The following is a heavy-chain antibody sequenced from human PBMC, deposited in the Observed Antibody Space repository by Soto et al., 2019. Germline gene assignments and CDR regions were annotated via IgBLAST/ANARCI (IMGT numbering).Heavy chain of an antibody. J-gene: IGHJ3*02. Sequence: GASVKVSCKASGYTFTGYYMHWVRQAPGQGLEWMGWINPNSGGTNYAQKFQGWVTMTRDTSISTAYMELSRLRSDDTAVYYCARVNGDYSNPDDAFDIWGQGTMATVSS. CDR3: ARVNGDYSNPDDAFDI. CDR1: GYTFTGYY. CDR2: INPNSGGT. D-gene: IGHD4-4*01. V-gene: IGHV1-2*04.